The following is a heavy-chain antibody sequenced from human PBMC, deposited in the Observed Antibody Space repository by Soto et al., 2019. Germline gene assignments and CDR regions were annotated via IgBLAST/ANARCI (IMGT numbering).Heavy chain of an antibody. D-gene: IGHD3-22*01. V-gene: IGHV1-3*01. CDR3: ARGASLYYDSSGYYNWFDP. CDR1: GYTFTSYA. CDR2: INAGNGNT. J-gene: IGHJ5*02. Sequence: ASVKVSCKASGYTFTSYAMHWVRQAPGQRLEWMGWINAGNGNTKYSQKFQGRVTITRDTSASTAYMELSSLRSEDTAVYYCARGASLYYDSSGYYNWFDPWGQGPLVTVSS.